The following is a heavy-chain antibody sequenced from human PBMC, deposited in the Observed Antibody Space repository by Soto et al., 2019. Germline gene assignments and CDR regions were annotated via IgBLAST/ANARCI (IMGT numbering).Heavy chain of an antibody. CDR3: SSHDYGGDWYFDL. D-gene: IGHD4-17*01. V-gene: IGHV3-73*01. CDR2: IRSKANSYVT. Sequence: GGSLRLSCAASGFTFSGSAMHWVRQASGKGLEWVGRIRSKANSYVTAYAASVKGRFTISRDDSKNTAYLQMMSLKTEDTAVYYCSSHDYGGDWYFDLWGRGTLVTVSS. J-gene: IGHJ2*01. CDR1: GFTFSGSA.